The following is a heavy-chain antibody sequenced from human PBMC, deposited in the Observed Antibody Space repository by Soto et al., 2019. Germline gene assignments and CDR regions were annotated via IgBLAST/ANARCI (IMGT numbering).Heavy chain of an antibody. CDR1: GGSISSSSYY. V-gene: IGHV4-39*01. J-gene: IGHJ4*02. Sequence: QLQLQESGPGLVKPSKTLSLTCTVSGGSISSSSYYWGWIRQPPGKGLEWIGSIYYSGSTYYNPSLKSRVTISVDSSKNQFSLKLSSVTAADTAVYYCARHESTVSVGGYFDYWGQGTLVTVSS. CDR2: IYYSGST. CDR3: ARHESTVSVGGYFDY. D-gene: IGHD4-17*01.